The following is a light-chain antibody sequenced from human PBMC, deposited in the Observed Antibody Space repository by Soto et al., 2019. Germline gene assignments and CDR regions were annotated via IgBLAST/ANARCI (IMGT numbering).Light chain of an antibody. CDR2: DVS. CDR1: SSDVGNYNY. CDR3: SSYTSSSTLVV. Sequence: QSVLTQPASVSGSPGQSLTISWTGTSSDVGNYNYVSWYQQHPDKAPKLVIYDVSSRPSGVSNRFSGAKSGNTATLTISGLQPEDEADYYCSSYTSSSTLVVFGGGTNLTVL. V-gene: IGLV2-14*03. J-gene: IGLJ2*01.